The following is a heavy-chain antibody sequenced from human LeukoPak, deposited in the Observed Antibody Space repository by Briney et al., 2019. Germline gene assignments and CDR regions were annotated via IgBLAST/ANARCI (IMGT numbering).Heavy chain of an antibody. Sequence: GASVKVSCKAPGYTFTSYGISWVRQAPGQGLEWMGWISAYNGNTNYAQKLQGRVTMTTDTSTSTAYMELRSLRSDDTAVYYCARDLIPLITMIVVVNKPGGFDPWGQGTLVTVSS. D-gene: IGHD3-22*01. J-gene: IGHJ5*02. V-gene: IGHV1-18*01. CDR2: ISAYNGNT. CDR1: GYTFTSYG. CDR3: ARDLIPLITMIVVVNKPGGFDP.